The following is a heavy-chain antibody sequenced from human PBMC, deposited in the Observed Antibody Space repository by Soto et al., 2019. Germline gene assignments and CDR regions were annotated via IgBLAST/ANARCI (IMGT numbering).Heavy chain of an antibody. J-gene: IGHJ4*02. V-gene: IGHV4-59*01. Sequence: SETPSLTCTVSGCSISSYYWSWIRQPPGKGLEWIGYIYYSGSTNYNPSLKSRVTISVDTSKNQFSLKLSSVTAADTAVYYCARVVGGGSYYFDYWGQGTLVTVSS. CDR1: GCSISSYY. CDR3: ARVVGGGSYYFDY. CDR2: IYYSGST. D-gene: IGHD1-26*01.